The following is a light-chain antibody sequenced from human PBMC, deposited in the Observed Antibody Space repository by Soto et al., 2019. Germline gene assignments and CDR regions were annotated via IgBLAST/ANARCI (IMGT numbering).Light chain of an antibody. V-gene: IGLV2-8*01. CDR3: TSYAGTYSFFYV. CDR1: SSDVGAYNY. J-gene: IGLJ1*01. Sequence: QSVLTQPPSASGSPGQSVTISCTGTSSDVGAYNYVSWYQQLPGKAPKLIIYEVSKRPSGVPDRFSGSTSGNTASLTVSGLQAEDEADYYCTSYAGTYSFFYVFGTGTKVTVL. CDR2: EVS.